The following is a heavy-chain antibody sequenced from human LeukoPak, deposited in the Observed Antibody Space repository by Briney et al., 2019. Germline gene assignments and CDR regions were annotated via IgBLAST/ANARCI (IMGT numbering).Heavy chain of an antibody. J-gene: IGHJ4*02. D-gene: IGHD3-22*01. V-gene: IGHV3-30-3*01. CDR2: ISYDGSNK. CDR3: ARDPYDFWSRGYYDSSGDFDY. Sequence: GRSLRLSCAASGFTFSSYAMHWVRQAPGKGLGWVAVISYDGSNKYYAASVKGRFSIARDNSKNTLYLQMNGLRGEDTAVYYCARDPYDFWSRGYYDSSGDFDYWGQGTLVTVSS. CDR1: GFTFSSYA.